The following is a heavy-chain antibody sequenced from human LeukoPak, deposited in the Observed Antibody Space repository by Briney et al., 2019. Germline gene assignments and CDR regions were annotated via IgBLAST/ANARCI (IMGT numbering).Heavy chain of an antibody. V-gene: IGHV1-24*01. D-gene: IGHD1-14*01. CDR3: ATAFAGNLVDY. CDR1: GYTLSELS. CDR2: FALEDGEK. J-gene: IGHJ4*02. Sequence: ASVKVCCKVSGYTLSELSMHWVRQAPGKGLEWMGSFALEDGEKIYAQKFQGRVTMTEDTSTDTAYMELSSLRSEDTAVYYCATAFAGNLVDYWGQGTLVTVSS.